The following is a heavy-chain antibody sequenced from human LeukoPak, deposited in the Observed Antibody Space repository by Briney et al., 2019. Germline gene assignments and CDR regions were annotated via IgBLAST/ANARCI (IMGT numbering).Heavy chain of an antibody. Sequence: ASVKVSCKASGYTFTGYYMHWVRPAPGQGLEWMGWINPNSGGTNYAQKFQGRVTMTRDTSISTAYMELSRLRSDDTAVYYCARDKIAALGYDNWFDPWGQGTLVTVSS. J-gene: IGHJ5*02. CDR1: GYTFTGYY. V-gene: IGHV1-2*02. CDR3: ARDKIAALGYDNWFDP. D-gene: IGHD6-6*01. CDR2: INPNSGGT.